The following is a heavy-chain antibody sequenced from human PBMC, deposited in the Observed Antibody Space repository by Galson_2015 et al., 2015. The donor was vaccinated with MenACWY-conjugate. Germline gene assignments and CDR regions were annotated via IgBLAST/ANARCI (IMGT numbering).Heavy chain of an antibody. CDR2: IKGDGSEI. J-gene: IGHJ4*02. CDR3: ARENTHNYAYAIDY. CDR1: GFTFGTYW. D-gene: IGHD3-16*01. V-gene: IGHV3-7*03. Sequence: SLRLSCAASGFTFGTYWMTWVRQAPGKGLEWVANIKGDGSEIWYVDSVKGRFTISRDNARYSLYLQMNALRAEDTAVYYCARENTHNYAYAIDYWGQGILVSVSS.